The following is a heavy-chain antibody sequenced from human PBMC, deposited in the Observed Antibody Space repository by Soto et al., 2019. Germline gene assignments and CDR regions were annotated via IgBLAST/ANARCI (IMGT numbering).Heavy chain of an antibody. J-gene: IGHJ6*02. CDR2: INPNSGGT. D-gene: IGHD6-13*01. V-gene: IGHV1-2*04. CDR3: ARDGIAAAGTFYYYYYGMDV. CDR1: GYTFTGYY. Sequence: QVQLVQSGAEVKNPGASVKVSCKASGYTFTGYYMHWVRQAPGQGLEWMGWINPNSGGTNYAQKFQGWVTMTRDTSISTAYMELSRLRSDDTAVYYCARDGIAAAGTFYYYYYGMDVWGQGTTVTVSS.